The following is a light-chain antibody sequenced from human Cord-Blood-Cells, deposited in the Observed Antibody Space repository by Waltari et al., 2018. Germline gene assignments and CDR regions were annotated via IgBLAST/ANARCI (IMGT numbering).Light chain of an antibody. V-gene: IGKV1-27*01. CDR1: QGISNY. CDR3: QKYNSAPPNT. Sequence: DIQMTQSPSSLSASVGDRVTITCRASQGISNYLACYQQKPGKVPKLLIYAASTLQSGVPSRFSGSGSGTDFTLTISSLQPEDVATYYCQKYNSAPPNTFGQGTKLEIK. CDR2: AAS. J-gene: IGKJ2*01.